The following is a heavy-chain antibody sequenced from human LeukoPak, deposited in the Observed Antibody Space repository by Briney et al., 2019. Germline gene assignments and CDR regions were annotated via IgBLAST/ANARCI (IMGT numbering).Heavy chain of an antibody. CDR3: ARHSRSHSSSWYYWFDP. CDR1: GSSFSGYY. V-gene: IGHV4-34*01. J-gene: IGHJ5*02. CDR2: INHSGST. Sequence: SETLSLTCAVYGSSFSGYYWTWIRQPPGKGLEWIGEINHSGSTNYNPSLKSRVTISVDTSKNQFSLKLSSVTAADTAVYYCARHSRSHSSSWYYWFDPWGQGTLVTVSS. D-gene: IGHD6-13*01.